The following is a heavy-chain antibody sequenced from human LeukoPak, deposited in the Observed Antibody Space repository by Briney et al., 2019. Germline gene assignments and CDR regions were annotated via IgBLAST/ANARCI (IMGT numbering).Heavy chain of an antibody. D-gene: IGHD3-9*01. V-gene: IGHV4-39*07. CDR2: IYYSGNT. J-gene: IGHJ6*03. CDR3: ARGVLRYFDWLLYYYYMDV. CDR1: GVSISSSNSY. Sequence: SETLSLTCTVSGVSISSSNSYWGWIRPPPGKGLEWIGSIYYSGNTYYNASLKSQVSISIDTSKNQFSLKLSSVTAADTAVYYCARGVLRYFDWLLYYYYMDVWGEGTTVTISS.